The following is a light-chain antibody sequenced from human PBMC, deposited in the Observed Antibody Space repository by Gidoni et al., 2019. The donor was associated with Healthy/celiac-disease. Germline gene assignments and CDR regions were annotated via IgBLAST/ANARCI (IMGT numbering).Light chain of an antibody. CDR2: AAS. Sequence: DIQMTQSTSSPSASVGDRVTITRRARQSISSYLNWYQHKPGKAPKLLIYAASSFVSGVPARFSGSGSGTDFTLTISSLQPEDFASYYCQQSNSIPPYTFXQXTKLDIK. CDR1: QSISSY. CDR3: QQSNSIPPYT. J-gene: IGKJ2*01. V-gene: IGKV1-39*01.